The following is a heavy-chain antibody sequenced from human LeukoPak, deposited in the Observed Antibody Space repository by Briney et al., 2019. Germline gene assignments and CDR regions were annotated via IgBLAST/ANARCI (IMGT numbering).Heavy chain of an antibody. J-gene: IGHJ3*02. CDR1: GGSISSYY. V-gene: IGHV4-59*12. Sequence: SETLSLTCTVSGGSISSYYWSWIRQPPGKGLEWIGSIYYSGSTYYNSSLKSRVTISVDRSKNQFSLNLSSVTAADTAIYYCAREVITAAAEINDAFDMWGQGTMVTVSS. D-gene: IGHD6-13*01. CDR3: AREVITAAAEINDAFDM. CDR2: IYYSGST.